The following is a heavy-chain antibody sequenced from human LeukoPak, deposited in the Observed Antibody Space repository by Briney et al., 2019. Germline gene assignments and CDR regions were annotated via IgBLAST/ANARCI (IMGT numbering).Heavy chain of an antibody. Sequence: ASVKVSCKASGYTFTRYGMSWVRQAPGQGLEWMGWIKPNSGGTNYAQKFQGRVTITADKSTSTAYMELSSLRSEDTAVYYCARDPISGDHYGGMNWFDPWGQGTLVTVSS. CDR1: GYTFTRYG. CDR3: ARDPISGDHYGGMNWFDP. J-gene: IGHJ5*02. CDR2: IKPNSGGT. D-gene: IGHD4-17*01. V-gene: IGHV1-18*01.